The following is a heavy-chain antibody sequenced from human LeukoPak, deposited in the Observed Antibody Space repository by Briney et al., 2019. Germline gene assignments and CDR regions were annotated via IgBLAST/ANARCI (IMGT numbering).Heavy chain of an antibody. J-gene: IGHJ4*02. D-gene: IGHD2-21*01. V-gene: IGHV1-69*13. CDR2: IIPIFGTA. CDR3: AGDRDDYGDY. CDR1: GYTFTGYY. Sequence: ASVKVSCKASGYTFTGYYMHWVRQAPGQGLEWMGGIIPIFGTANYAQKFQGRVTITADESTSTAYMELSSLRSEDTAVYYCAGDRDDYGDYWGQGTLVTVSS.